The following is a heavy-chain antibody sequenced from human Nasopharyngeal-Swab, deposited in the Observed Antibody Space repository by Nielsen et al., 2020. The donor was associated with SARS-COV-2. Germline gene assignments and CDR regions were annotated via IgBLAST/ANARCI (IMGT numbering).Heavy chain of an antibody. J-gene: IGHJ6*02. V-gene: IGHV4-39*01. CDR2: IYYSGST. CDR1: GGSISSSSYY. D-gene: IGHD3-10*01. CDR3: ARHRGIYYYYYGMDV. Sequence: SETPSLTCTVSGGSISSSSYYWGWIRQPPGKGLEWIGSIYYSGSTYYNPSLKSRVTISVDTSKNQFSLKLSSVTAADTAVYYCARHRGIYYYYYGMDVWGQGTTGTVSS.